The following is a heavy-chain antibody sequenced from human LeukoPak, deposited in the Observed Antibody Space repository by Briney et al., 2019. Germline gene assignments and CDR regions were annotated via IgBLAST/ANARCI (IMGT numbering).Heavy chain of an antibody. CDR1: GFTVSSNY. Sequence: GGSLRLSCAASGFTVSSNYMSWVRQAPGKGLEWVSVIYSGGSTYYADSVKGRFTISRDNSKNTLYLQMNSLRAEDTAVYYCAKLSERWFGGSGYFDYWGQGTLVTVSS. V-gene: IGHV3-53*01. D-gene: IGHD3-10*01. CDR3: AKLSERWFGGSGYFDY. J-gene: IGHJ4*02. CDR2: IYSGGST.